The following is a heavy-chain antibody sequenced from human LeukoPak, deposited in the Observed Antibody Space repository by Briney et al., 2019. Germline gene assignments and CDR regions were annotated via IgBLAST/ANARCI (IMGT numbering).Heavy chain of an antibody. CDR3: ARDHGAGATPNAFDI. CDR2: IYHSGSA. CDR1: GGSISSSNW. D-gene: IGHD1-26*01. Sequence: PSGTLSLTCAVSGGSISSSNWWSWVRQPPGKGLEWIGEIYHSGSANYNPSLKSRVTISVDKSKNQFSLKLSSVTAADTAVYYCARDHGAGATPNAFDIWGQGTMVTVSS. J-gene: IGHJ3*02. V-gene: IGHV4-4*02.